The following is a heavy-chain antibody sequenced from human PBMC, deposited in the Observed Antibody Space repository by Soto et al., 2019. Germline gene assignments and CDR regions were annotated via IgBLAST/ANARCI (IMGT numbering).Heavy chain of an antibody. J-gene: IGHJ4*02. CDR1: GFTFTGYF. CDR2: INPNSGDT. Sequence: ASLKVSCKASGFTFTGYFSHWVRRAPGQGLEWMGWINPNSGDTNYAKKFQGRATMTTDTSINTAYMELSRLRSDDTAVYYCARVRTYYESSGSLDYWGQGALVTVSS. CDR3: ARVRTYYESSGSLDY. V-gene: IGHV1-2*02. D-gene: IGHD3-22*01.